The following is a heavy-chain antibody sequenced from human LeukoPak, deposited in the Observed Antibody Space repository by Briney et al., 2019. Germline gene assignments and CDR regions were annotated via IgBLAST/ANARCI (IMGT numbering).Heavy chain of an antibody. CDR3: AREMVRGSYAFDI. D-gene: IGHD3-10*01. J-gene: IGHJ3*02. CDR2: IYYSGST. Sequence: SETLSLTCTVSGGSISSYYWSGIRQPPGKGLEWIGYIYYSGSTNYNPSLKSRVTISVDTSKNQFSLKLSSVTAADTAVYYCAREMVRGSYAFDIWGQGTMVTVSS. V-gene: IGHV4-59*01. CDR1: GGSISSYY.